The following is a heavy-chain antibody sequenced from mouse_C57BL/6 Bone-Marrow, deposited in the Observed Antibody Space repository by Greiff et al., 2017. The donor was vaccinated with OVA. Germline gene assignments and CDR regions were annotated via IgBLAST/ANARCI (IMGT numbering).Heavy chain of an antibody. CDR2: IYPRSGNT. V-gene: IGHV1-81*01. Sequence: VQRVESGAELARPGASVKLSCKASGYTFTSYGIRWVKQRPGQGLEWIGEIYPRSGNTYYNEKFKGKATLTADKSSSPAYMELRSLTSEDSAVYFCAHVYDGNLYYAMDYWGQGTSGTVSS. CDR1: GYTFTSYG. J-gene: IGHJ4*01. CDR3: AHVYDGNLYYAMDY. D-gene: IGHD2-1*01.